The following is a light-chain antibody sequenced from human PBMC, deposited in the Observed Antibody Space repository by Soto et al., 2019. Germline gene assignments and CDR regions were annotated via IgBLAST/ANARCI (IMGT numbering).Light chain of an antibody. CDR2: GTS. CDR1: QSVATQF. Sequence: DIVLTQSPGTLSLSPGERATLSCRASQSVATQFFTWSQQRPGQAPRVLIYGTSTRANGIPDRFSGSGSGTDFTLTIIRLEPEDFAVYYCQQYTSSSRYTFGQGTKLEIK. J-gene: IGKJ2*01. V-gene: IGKV3-20*01. CDR3: QQYTSSSRYT.